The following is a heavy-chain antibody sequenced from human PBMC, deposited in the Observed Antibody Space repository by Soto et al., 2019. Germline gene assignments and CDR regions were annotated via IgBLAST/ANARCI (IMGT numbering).Heavy chain of an antibody. CDR1: GYTFTHYY. CDR2: INPNGGIT. CDR3: ATSVNSGMAFDY. Sequence: GASVKVSCKASGYTFTHYYIHWVRQAPGQGLEWMGIINPNGGITTYAQKFRAGFTMTRDTSTSTVYLELSSLRSEDSAIYYCATSVNSGMAFDYWGQGTLVTVS. J-gene: IGHJ4*02. D-gene: IGHD5-18*01. V-gene: IGHV1-46*01.